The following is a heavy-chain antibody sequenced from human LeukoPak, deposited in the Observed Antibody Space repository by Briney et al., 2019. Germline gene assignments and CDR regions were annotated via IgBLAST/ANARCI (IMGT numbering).Heavy chain of an antibody. CDR2: IRYDGSSK. V-gene: IGHV3-30*02. CDR1: GFTFSSYG. D-gene: IGHD1-26*01. Sequence: GGSLRLSCSGSGFTFSSYGIHWLRQAPGKGLEWVAFIRYDGSSKYNADSVKGQFTISRDNSKNTVYLQMSSLRAEDTAVYYFAKDMGGLLEKHYLDYWGQGTLITVSS. J-gene: IGHJ4*02. CDR3: AKDMGGLLEKHYLDY.